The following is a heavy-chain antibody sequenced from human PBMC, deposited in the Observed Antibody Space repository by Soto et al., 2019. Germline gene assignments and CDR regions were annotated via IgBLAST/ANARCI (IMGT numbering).Heavy chain of an antibody. V-gene: IGHV4-31*03. CDR3: ARRDRSGFSYWLDT. Sequence: SETLSLTCTVSGGSISDGYYWSWIRQHPGKGLEWIGSISDSGSTSYNPSLKSRLAISVDTSKNQFSLNLRSVTAADTAVYYCARRDRSGFSYWLDTWGQGTLVTVSS. J-gene: IGHJ5*02. CDR2: ISDSGST. CDR1: GGSISDGYY. D-gene: IGHD3-22*01.